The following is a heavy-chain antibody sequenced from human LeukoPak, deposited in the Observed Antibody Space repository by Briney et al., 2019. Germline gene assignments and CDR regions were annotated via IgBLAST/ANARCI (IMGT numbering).Heavy chain of an antibody. V-gene: IGHV3-23*01. CDR3: AKEAYYWFDP. D-gene: IGHD3-10*01. CDR2: ISGSGGST. CDR1: GFTFSSYA. J-gene: IGHJ5*02. Sequence: PGGSLRLSCAASGFTFSSYAMSWVRQAPGKGLEWVSGISGSGGSTNYADSVKGRFTISRDNSKNTLYLQINRLGAEDTAVYYCAKEAYYWFDPWGQGTLVTVSS.